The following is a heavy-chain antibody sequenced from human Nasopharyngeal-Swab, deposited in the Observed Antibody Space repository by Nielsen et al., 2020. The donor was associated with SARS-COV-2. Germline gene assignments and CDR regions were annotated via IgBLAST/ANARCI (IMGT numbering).Heavy chain of an antibody. D-gene: IGHD3-16*02. V-gene: IGHV3-7*01. J-gene: IGHJ3*02. CDR1: GFTFSSYW. Sequence: GESLKISCAASGFTFSSYWMSWVRQAPGKGLEWVANIEQDGSEKYYVDSVKGRFTISRDNAKNSLYLQMNSLRAEDTAVYYCARDPSVYDYVWGSYRAWNAFDIWGQGTMVTVSS. CDR3: ARDPSVYDYVWGSYRAWNAFDI. CDR2: IEQDGSEK.